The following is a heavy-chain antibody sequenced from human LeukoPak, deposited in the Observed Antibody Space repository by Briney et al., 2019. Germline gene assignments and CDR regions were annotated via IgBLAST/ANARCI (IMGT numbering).Heavy chain of an antibody. J-gene: IGHJ3*02. CDR2: MYTSGST. CDR1: GDSISSGSYY. CDR3: ARGGGAFHI. D-gene: IGHD4-23*01. V-gene: IGHV4-61*02. Sequence: SETLSLTCTVSGDSISSGSYYWSWVRQPAGKGLEWIGRMYTSGSTNYNPSLKSRVTISVDTSKNQFSLKLSSVTAADTAVYFCARGGGAFHIWGQGTVVTVSS.